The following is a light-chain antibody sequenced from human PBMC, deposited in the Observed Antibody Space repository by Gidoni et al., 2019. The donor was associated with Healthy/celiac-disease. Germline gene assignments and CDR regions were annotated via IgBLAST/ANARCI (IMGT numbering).Light chain of an antibody. J-gene: IGKJ1*01. CDR2: AAS. Sequence: DIQMTQSPSAMSASVGDRVTITCRARQGISNYLAWCQQKPGKVPTRLIYAASSLQSGVPSRFSGSGSGTEFTLTIRSLQPEDFATYYCLQHNSYPRTFGQGTKVEIK. CDR3: LQHNSYPRT. CDR1: QGISNY. V-gene: IGKV1-17*03.